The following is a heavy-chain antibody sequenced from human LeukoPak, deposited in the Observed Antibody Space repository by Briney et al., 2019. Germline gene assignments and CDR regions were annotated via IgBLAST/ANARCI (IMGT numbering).Heavy chain of an antibody. Sequence: SVKVSCKASGGTFSSYAINWVRQAPGQGLEWMGGIIPIFGTANYAQKFQDRVTITADESTSTAYMELSSLRSEDTAVYYCARNGEGGGNDYWGQGTLVTVSS. V-gene: IGHV1-69*13. CDR3: ARNGEGGGNDY. J-gene: IGHJ4*02. D-gene: IGHD2-8*01. CDR1: GGTFSSYA. CDR2: IIPIFGTA.